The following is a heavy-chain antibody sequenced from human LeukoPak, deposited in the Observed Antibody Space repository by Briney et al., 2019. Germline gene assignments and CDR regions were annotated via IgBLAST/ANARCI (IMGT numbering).Heavy chain of an antibody. CDR3: ARGYSSGWFDP. CDR1: GFTVSTNY. Sequence: GGSLRLSCAASGFTVSTNYMSWVRQAPGKGLEWVSIIYSGGSAYYADSVKGRFINSRDNSKNTLYLQMNSLRAEDTAVYHCARGYSSGWFDPWGQGTLVTVSS. J-gene: IGHJ5*02. CDR2: IYSGGSA. V-gene: IGHV3-66*01. D-gene: IGHD6-19*01.